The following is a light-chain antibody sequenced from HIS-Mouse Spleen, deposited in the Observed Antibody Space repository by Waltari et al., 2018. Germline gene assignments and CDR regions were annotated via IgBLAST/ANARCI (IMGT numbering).Light chain of an antibody. CDR3: NSRDSSGNHLV. CDR1: SLRSYY. V-gene: IGLV3-19*01. Sequence: SSELTQDPAVSVALGQTVRITCQGDSLRSYYASWYQQKPGKAPVLVIYGKNNRPSGIPDRFSGSSSGNTASLTITGAQEEDEADYYCNSRDSSGNHLVFGGGTKLTVL. CDR2: GKN. J-gene: IGLJ3*02.